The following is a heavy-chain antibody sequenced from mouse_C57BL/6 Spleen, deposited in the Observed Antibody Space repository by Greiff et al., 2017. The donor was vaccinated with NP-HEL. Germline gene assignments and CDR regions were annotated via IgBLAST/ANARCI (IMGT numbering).Heavy chain of an antibody. J-gene: IGHJ4*01. Sequence: EVQRVESGAELVRPGASVKLSCTASGFNIKDYYMHWVKQRPEQGLEWIGRIDPEDGDTEYAPKFQGKATMTADTSSNTAYLQLSSLTSEDTAVYYCTIYDGYYRSGYAMDYWGQGTSVTVSS. D-gene: IGHD2-3*01. V-gene: IGHV14-1*01. CDR3: TIYDGYYRSGYAMDY. CDR2: IDPEDGDT. CDR1: GFNIKDYY.